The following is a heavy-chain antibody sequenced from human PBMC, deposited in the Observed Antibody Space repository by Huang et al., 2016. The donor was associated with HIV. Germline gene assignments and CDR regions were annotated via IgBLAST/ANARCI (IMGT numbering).Heavy chain of an antibody. CDR2: VSNSASSR. J-gene: IGHJ4*02. D-gene: IGHD3-22*01. Sequence: EVHLLESGGGLVQPGGSLRLSCAASGFSFSSSAMSWVRQAPGRGVEWVSTVSNSASSRHYSDSVRGRFTISRDNSKDTLYLQMNSLRAEDTALYYCAKDLVTYDSSGSVWGQGTLVTVSS. CDR1: GFSFSSSA. V-gene: IGHV3-23*01. CDR3: AKDLVTYDSSGSV.